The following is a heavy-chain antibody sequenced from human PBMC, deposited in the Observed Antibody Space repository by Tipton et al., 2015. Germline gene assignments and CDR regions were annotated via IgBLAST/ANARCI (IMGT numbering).Heavy chain of an antibody. CDR1: GGSISSEY. Sequence: TLSLTCTVSGGSISSEYWSWIRQPPGKGLEWIGYVFYTGSTYYNHSLESRVPISVDPFENQFSLKLSYVTAADPAVYYSAGDRPGANHFSHWGQGTLVTVSS. V-gene: IGHV4-59*01. CDR2: VFYTGST. J-gene: IGHJ4*02. CDR3: AGDRPGANHFSH. D-gene: IGHD1-14*01.